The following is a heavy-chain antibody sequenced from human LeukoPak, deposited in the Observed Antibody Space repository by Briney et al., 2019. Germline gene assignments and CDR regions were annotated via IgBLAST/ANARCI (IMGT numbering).Heavy chain of an antibody. J-gene: IGHJ4*02. D-gene: IGHD3-10*01. CDR3: ARVELLWFGELLGVNDY. V-gene: IGHV3-48*03. Sequence: PGGSLRLSCAASGFTFSSYEMNWVRQAPGKGLEWVSYISSSGSTIYYADSVKGRFTISGDNAKNSLYLQMNSLRAEDTAVYYCARVELLWFGELLGVNDYWGQGTLVTVSS. CDR2: ISSSGSTI. CDR1: GFTFSSYE.